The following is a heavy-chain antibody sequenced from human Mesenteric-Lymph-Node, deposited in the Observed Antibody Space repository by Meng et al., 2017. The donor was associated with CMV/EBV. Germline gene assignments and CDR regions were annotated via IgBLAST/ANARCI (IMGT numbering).Heavy chain of an antibody. J-gene: IGHJ5*02. CDR1: GYDFNTYW. CDR3: AKSKSPPTISATTTFDL. D-gene: IGHD1-7*01. CDR2: IYPGDSDT. V-gene: IGHV5-51*01. Sequence: GESLKISCQGSGYDFNTYWIGWVRQIPGKGLDWMGIIYPGDSDTTYSPSFQGQVTISADKSISTAYLQWNSLKVSDTAMYYCAKSKSPPTISATTTFDLWGQGTLVTVSS.